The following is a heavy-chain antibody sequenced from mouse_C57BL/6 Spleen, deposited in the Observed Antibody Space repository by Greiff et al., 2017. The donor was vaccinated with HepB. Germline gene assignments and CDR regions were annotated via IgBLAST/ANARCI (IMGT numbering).Heavy chain of an antibody. CDR1: GYTFTSYW. CDR2: IDPNSGGT. D-gene: IGHD1-1*01. V-gene: IGHV1-72*01. CDR3: ARSGITTRAMDY. J-gene: IGHJ4*01. Sequence: VQLQQSGAELVKPGASVKLSCKASGYTFTSYWMHWVKQRPGRGLEGIGRIDPNSGGTKYNEKFKSKATLTVDKPSSTAYMQLSSLTSEDAAVYYCARSGITTRAMDYWGQGASVTVSS.